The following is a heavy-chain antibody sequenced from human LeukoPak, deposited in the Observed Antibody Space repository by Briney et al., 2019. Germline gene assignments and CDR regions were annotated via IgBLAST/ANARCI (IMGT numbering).Heavy chain of an antibody. Sequence: GESLKISCTGSGYSFTSYWIAWVRQMPGKGLEWMGIIYAGGSDTRYSPSFQGQVTISVDKSINTAYLQWRSLKASDTAMYYCGRSGHYGTAVRGQGTTVTVSS. CDR2: IYAGGSDT. D-gene: IGHD3-10*01. J-gene: IGHJ6*02. CDR1: GYSFTSYW. V-gene: IGHV5-51*01. CDR3: GRSGHYGTAV.